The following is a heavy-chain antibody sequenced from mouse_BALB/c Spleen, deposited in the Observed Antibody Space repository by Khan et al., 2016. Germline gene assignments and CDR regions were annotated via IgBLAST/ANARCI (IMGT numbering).Heavy chain of an antibody. J-gene: IGHJ2*01. Sequence: QVQLKESGAELMKPGASVKISCKATVYTFSSYWMEWVKQRPGHGLEWIGEIIPGSGSTNYNEKFKGKVTITTDTSSNTAYMQLSRLRSEDSAVYYCARGCGRGYFDYWGQGTTLTVSA. V-gene: IGHV1-9*01. CDR2: IIPGSGST. CDR3: ARGCGRGYFDY. CDR1: VYTFSSYW.